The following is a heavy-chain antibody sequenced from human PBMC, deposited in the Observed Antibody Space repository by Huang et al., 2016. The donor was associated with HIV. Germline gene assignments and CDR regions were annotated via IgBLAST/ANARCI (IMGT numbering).Heavy chain of an antibody. Sequence: QVQLEQSGPAVRKPGSSVKVSCQASGGSFSDQIISWVLQAPGQRFEWMRGIIPLFRAPAYAQEFKGRVTMTADESTATIYMELNSLTSEDTAVYYCAMSLRYQYDSRSYWGRYFDYWGQGTLVTVSS. D-gene: IGHD3-16*01. CDR2: IIPLFRAP. J-gene: IGHJ4*02. CDR3: AMSLRYQYDSRSYWGRYFDY. CDR1: GGSFSDQI. V-gene: IGHV1-69*01.